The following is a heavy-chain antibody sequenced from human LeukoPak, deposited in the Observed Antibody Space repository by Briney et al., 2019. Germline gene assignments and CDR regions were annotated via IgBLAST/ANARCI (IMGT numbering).Heavy chain of an antibody. D-gene: IGHD3-22*01. CDR2: VYDSGST. CDR3: ARGGLIYDISDYSKTTLDY. V-gene: IGHV4-59*01. J-gene: IGHJ4*02. CDR1: GGSISSYY. Sequence: PSETLSLTCTVSGGSISSYYWSWIRQSPGKGLEWIGYVYDSGSTNYNPSLKSRVTISVDTSKNQFSLKLSSVTTADTAVYYCARGGLIYDISDYSKTTLDYWGQGTLVTVSS.